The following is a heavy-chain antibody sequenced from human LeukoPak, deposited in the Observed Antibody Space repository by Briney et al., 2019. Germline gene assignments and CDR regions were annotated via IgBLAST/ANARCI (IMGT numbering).Heavy chain of an antibody. CDR1: GYTFTGYY. D-gene: IGHD3-10*01. V-gene: IGHV1-2*02. Sequence: ASVKVSCKASGYTFTGYYMHWVRQAPGQGLEWMGWINPNSGGTSFAQKFQGRVTMTRDTSISTAYMELSRLRSDDTAVYYCATLGFYRGGLCPYYFDYWGQGTLVTVSS. J-gene: IGHJ4*02. CDR3: ATLGFYRGGLCPYYFDY. CDR2: INPNSGGT.